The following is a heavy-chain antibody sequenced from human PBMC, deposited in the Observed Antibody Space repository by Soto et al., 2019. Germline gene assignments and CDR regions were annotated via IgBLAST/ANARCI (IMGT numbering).Heavy chain of an antibody. CDR3: VRDSIAAAGFDS. D-gene: IGHD6-13*01. CDR2: IIPLFGRT. CDR1: GGPFSSYT. Sequence: QVHLVQSGAEVKMPGSSVKVSCKVSGGPFSSYTISWVRQAPGQGLEWVGEIIPLFGRTNYVQNFQGKVTISADESTNTAYMQLSSLRSEDTAVSYCVRDSIAAAGFDSWGQGTLVTVS. J-gene: IGHJ4*02. V-gene: IGHV1-69*12.